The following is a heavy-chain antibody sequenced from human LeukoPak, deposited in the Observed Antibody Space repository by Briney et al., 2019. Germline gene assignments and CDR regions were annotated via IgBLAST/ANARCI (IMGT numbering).Heavy chain of an antibody. CDR2: INDYTGNT. J-gene: IGHJ6*02. Sequence: ETLSLTCDVFGGSFTDYFWTWIRQSPGKGLEWIGEINDYTGNTNYNPSLNSRVSISLEKSKNQFSLELRSVTAADTAVYYCARGRIAKIVVVHSFHYGMDVWGQGTTVTVSS. D-gene: IGHD3-22*01. CDR3: ARGRIAKIVVVHSFHYGMDV. CDR1: GGSFTDYF. V-gene: IGHV4-34*01.